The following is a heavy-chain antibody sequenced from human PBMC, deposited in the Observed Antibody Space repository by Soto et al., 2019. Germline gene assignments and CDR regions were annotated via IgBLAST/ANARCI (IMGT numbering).Heavy chain of an antibody. Sequence: QVQLVQSGAEVKRPGSSLEVSCKASGGSFSSYTVSWLRQIPGQGLEWMGGIIPDFGTTNYAQTFQGRVSSTTGEPPNTGFMELTTLTAEDTAVYYCARSHSTTPVAVAGPDYSFGLWGRGTLVTVSS. CDR3: ARSHSTTPVAVAGPDYSFGL. J-gene: IGHJ4*02. V-gene: IGHV1-69*01. CDR1: GGSFSSYT. D-gene: IGHD6-19*01. CDR2: IIPDFGTT.